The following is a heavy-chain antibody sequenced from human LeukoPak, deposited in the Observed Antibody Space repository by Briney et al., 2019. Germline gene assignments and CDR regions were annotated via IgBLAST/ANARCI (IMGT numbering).Heavy chain of an antibody. CDR2: INPNSGGT. Sequence: GASVKVSCKASGYTFTSYYMHWVRQAPGQGLEWMGWINPNSGGTNSAQKFQGRVTMTRDTSISTAYMELSMLRSDDTAVYFCARSIAGVGTIPFDYWGQGTLVTVSS. D-gene: IGHD6-13*01. J-gene: IGHJ4*02. CDR1: GYTFTSYY. CDR3: ARSIAGVGTIPFDY. V-gene: IGHV1-2*02.